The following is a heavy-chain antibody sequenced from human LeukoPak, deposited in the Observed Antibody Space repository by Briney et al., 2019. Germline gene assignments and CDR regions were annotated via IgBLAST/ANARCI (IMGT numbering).Heavy chain of an antibody. CDR1: GGSISSSSYY. J-gene: IGHJ4*02. Sequence: SETLSLTCTVSGGSISSSSYYWGWIRQPPGKGLEWIGSIYYSGSTNYNPSLKSRVTISVDTSKNQFSLKLSSVTAADTAVYYCARGNDILTGYPDYWGQGTLVTVSS. D-gene: IGHD3-9*01. CDR3: ARGNDILTGYPDY. CDR2: IYYSGST. V-gene: IGHV4-39*07.